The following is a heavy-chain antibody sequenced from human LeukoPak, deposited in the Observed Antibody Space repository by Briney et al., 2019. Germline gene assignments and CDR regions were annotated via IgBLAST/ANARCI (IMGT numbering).Heavy chain of an antibody. CDR1: GYTFTSYA. V-gene: IGHV1-18*01. J-gene: IGHJ6*02. CDR3: ARDGANIVVVPAAIRNYYYGMDV. D-gene: IGHD2-2*02. CDR2: ISAYNGNT. Sequence: ASVKVSCKASGYTFTSYAMNWVRQAPGQGLEWMGWISAYNGNTNYAQKLQGRVTMTADTSTSTAYMELRSLRSDDTAVYYCARDGANIVVVPAAIRNYYYGMDVWGQGTTVTVSS.